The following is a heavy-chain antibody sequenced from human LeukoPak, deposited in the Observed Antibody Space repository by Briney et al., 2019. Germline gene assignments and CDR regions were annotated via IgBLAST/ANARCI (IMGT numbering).Heavy chain of an antibody. CDR2: IFHSGST. V-gene: IGHV4-39*07. D-gene: IGHD1-26*01. Sequence: SETLSLTCTVSGGSISSSIYYWGWIRQPPGKGLEWIGSIFHSGSTYYNSSLKSRLTISVDTSKNQLSLKLTSVTAADTAVYYCAKEVVGPWGQGTLVTVSS. J-gene: IGHJ5*02. CDR1: GGSISSSIYY. CDR3: AKEVVGP.